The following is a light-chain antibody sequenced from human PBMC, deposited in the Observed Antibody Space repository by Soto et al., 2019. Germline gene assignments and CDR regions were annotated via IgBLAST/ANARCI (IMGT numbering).Light chain of an antibody. V-gene: IGLV1-40*01. CDR3: QSYASSLSGLV. Sequence: QSVLTQPPSVSGAPGQRVTISCTGSSSNIGAGYDVHWYQQLPGTAPKLLIYVNSNRPSGVPDRFSGSKSGTSASLAITGLEAEDEADYYSQSYASSLSGLVFGGGTELTVL. CDR1: SSNIGAGYD. J-gene: IGLJ2*01. CDR2: VNS.